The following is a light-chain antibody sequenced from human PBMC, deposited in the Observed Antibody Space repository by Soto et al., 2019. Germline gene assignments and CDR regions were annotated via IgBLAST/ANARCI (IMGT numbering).Light chain of an antibody. J-gene: IGKJ1*01. CDR1: QSITSS. V-gene: IGKV3-20*01. CDR3: QQYGRSRT. Sequence: EIVLIQSPATLSLSPGERATLSWRASQSITSSLAWYQQKPGQTPRLLIYGASSRATGIPDRFSGSGSGTDFTLTISRLEPEDFAVYYCQQYGRSRTFGQGTKVDIK. CDR2: GAS.